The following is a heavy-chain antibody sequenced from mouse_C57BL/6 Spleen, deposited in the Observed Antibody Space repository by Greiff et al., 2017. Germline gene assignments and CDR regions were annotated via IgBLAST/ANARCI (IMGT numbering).Heavy chain of an antibody. D-gene: IGHD1-1*01. J-gene: IGHJ4*01. V-gene: IGHV1-26*01. Sequence: VQLQQPGPELVKPGASVKISCKASGYTFTDYYMNWVKQSHGKSLEWIGDINPNNGGTSYNQKFKGKATLTVDKSSSTAYMELRSLTSEDSAVYYCAVVATRAMDYWGQGTSVTVSS. CDR2: INPNNGGT. CDR3: AVVATRAMDY. CDR1: GYTFTDYY.